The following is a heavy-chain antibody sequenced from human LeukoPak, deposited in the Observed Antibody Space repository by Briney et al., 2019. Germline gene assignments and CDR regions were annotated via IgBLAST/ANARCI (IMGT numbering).Heavy chain of an antibody. CDR1: GGSISSYY. CDR3: ARAAVRYSSSWYNY. V-gene: IGHV4-4*07. CDR2: IYTSGST. J-gene: IGHJ4*02. D-gene: IGHD6-13*01. Sequence: SETLSPTCTVSGGSISSYYWSWIRQPAGKGLEWIGRIYTSGSTNYNPSLKSRVTMSVDTSKNQFSLKLSSVTAADTAVYYCARAAVRYSSSWYNYWGQGTLVTVSS.